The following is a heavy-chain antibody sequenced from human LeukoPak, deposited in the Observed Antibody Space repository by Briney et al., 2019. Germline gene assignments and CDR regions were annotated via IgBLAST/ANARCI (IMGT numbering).Heavy chain of an antibody. J-gene: IGHJ4*02. CDR3: ARDGWFGEGDYFDY. CDR1: GGSVSSGSYY. V-gene: IGHV4-61*01. Sequence: SETLSLTCTVSGGSVSSGSYYWSWIRRPPGKGLEWIGYIYYSGSTNYNPSLKSRVTISVDASKNQFSLKLSSVTAADTAVYYCARDGWFGEGDYFDYWGQGTLVTVSS. CDR2: IYYSGST. D-gene: IGHD3-10*01.